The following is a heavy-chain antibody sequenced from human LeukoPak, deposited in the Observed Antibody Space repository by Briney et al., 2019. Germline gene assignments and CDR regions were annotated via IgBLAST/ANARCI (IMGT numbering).Heavy chain of an antibody. CDR2: IYSGVPT. J-gene: IGHJ5*02. V-gene: IGHV4-4*07. D-gene: IGHD3-3*01. CDR1: GVSISRFY. CDR3: ARDFSGYDFWSGYYTGFENNWFDP. Sequence: SETLSLTCTTSGVSISRFYWSWVRQPPGKGLEWIGNIYSGVPTYFNPSLKSRVIISVDTSKNQFSLKLSSVTAADTAVYYCARDFSGYDFWSGYYTGFENNWFDPWGQGTLVTVSS.